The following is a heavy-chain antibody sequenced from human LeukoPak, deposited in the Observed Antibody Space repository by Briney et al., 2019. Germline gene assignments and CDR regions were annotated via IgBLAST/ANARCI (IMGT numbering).Heavy chain of an antibody. D-gene: IGHD5-12*01. CDR2: ISYDGSNK. J-gene: IGHJ4*02. Sequence: PGGSLRLSCAASGFTFSSYAMHWVRQAPGKGLEWVAVISYDGSNKYYADSVKGRFTISRDNSKNTLYLQMNSLRAEDTAVYYCAKERYSDYDVSFDYWGQGTLVTVSS. V-gene: IGHV3-30-3*01. CDR1: GFTFSSYA. CDR3: AKERYSDYDVSFDY.